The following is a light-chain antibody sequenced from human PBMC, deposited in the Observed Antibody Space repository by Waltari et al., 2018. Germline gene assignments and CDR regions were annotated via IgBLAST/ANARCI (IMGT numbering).Light chain of an antibody. V-gene: IGKV4-1*01. CDR3: QQYYTTPYT. CDR1: QSVLYSLNNKNY. J-gene: IGKJ2*01. Sequence: DVVMTQSPDSLAVSLGERATINCKSSQSVLYSLNNKNYLAWYQHKPGQPPKLLIYWASVRESGVPDRFSGSGSGTDFTLTISSLQAEDVAVYYCQQYYTTPYTFGQGTNLEIK. CDR2: WAS.